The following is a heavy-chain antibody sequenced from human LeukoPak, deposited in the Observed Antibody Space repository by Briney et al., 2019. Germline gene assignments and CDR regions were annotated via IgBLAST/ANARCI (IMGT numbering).Heavy chain of an antibody. J-gene: IGHJ3*02. CDR3: ARGTGGSKALWDAFDI. CDR2: MNPNSGNT. V-gene: IGHV1-8*02. D-gene: IGHD6-6*01. Sequence: ASVKVSCKASGYTFTGYYMHWVRQAPGQGLEWMGWMNPNSGNTGYAQKFQGRVTMTRNTSISTAYMELSSLRSEDTAVYYCARGTGGSKALWDAFDIWGQGTMVTVSS. CDR1: GYTFTGYY.